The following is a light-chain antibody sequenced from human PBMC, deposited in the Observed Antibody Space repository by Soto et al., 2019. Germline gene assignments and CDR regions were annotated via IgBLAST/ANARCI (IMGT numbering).Light chain of an antibody. CDR2: GAS. Sequence: EIVLAQSPSSLSVSQGESAPLSCRASQSVSSKLAWYQQKPGQAPRLRIYGASTRATGIPARFSGSGSATEFTLTISSLQPEDFAVYYCQQYNRCPCTFGQGTRLDIK. CDR3: QQYNRCPCT. J-gene: IGKJ1*01. CDR1: QSVSSK. V-gene: IGKV3-15*01.